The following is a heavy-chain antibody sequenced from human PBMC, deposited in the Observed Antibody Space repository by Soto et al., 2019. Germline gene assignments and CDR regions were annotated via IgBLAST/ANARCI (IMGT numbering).Heavy chain of an antibody. CDR3: AKGNPYYFDY. Sequence: EVQLVESGGGLVKPGGSLRLSCAASGFSFSYYTINWVRQAPGKGLEWVSSIDSSSSYRYYADSVQGRFTISRDNTQNSVYLQMNSLRVEDTAIYYCAKGNPYYFDYWAQGTLVTVSS. CDR1: GFSFSYYT. J-gene: IGHJ4*02. V-gene: IGHV3-21*04. CDR2: IDSSSSYR.